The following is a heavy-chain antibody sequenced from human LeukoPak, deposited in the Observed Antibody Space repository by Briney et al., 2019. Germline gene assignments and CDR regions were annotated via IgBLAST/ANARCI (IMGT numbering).Heavy chain of an antibody. CDR1: GFNFRNAW. D-gene: IGHD2/OR15-2a*01. CDR2: INHSGST. V-gene: IGHV4-34*01. Sequence: GSLRLSCTASGFNFRNAWMCWIRQPPGKGLEWIGEINHSGSTNYNPSLKSLVTISVDTSKNQFSLKLSSVTAADTAVYYCARGQNRAPFDYWGQGTLVTVSS. CDR3: ARGQNRAPFDY. J-gene: IGHJ4*02.